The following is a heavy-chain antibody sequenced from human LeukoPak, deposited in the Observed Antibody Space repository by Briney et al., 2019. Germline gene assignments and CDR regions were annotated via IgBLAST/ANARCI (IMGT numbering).Heavy chain of an antibody. CDR2: INPNSGGT. J-gene: IGHJ4*02. CDR3: ARFDYYGSGSSKYYLDY. Sequence: ASVKVSCKASGYTFTGYYMHWVRQAPGQGLEWMGWINPNSGGTNYAQKFQGRVTMTRDTSISTAYMELSRLRSDDTAVYYCARFDYYGSGSSKYYLDYWGQGTLFTVS. D-gene: IGHD3-10*01. V-gene: IGHV1-2*02. CDR1: GYTFTGYY.